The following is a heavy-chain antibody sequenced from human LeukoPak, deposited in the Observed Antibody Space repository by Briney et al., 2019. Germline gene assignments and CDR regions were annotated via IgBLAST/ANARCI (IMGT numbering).Heavy chain of an antibody. J-gene: IGHJ4*02. CDR3: VSLVQLWRYFVY. D-gene: IGHD5-18*01. CDR1: GFTFSSYS. V-gene: IGHV3-21*01. Sequence: PGESLTLSCAASGFTFSSYSMNWVRQAPEKWLEWVSSISSSSSYIYYADSVTGRFTISRDHAKNSLYLQMNSLRAEDTAFHCCVSLVQLWRYFVYWGQGTVVTVSS. CDR2: ISSSSSYI.